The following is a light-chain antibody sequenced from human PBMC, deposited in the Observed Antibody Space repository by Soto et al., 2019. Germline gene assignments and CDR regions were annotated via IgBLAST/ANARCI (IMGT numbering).Light chain of an antibody. CDR2: GAS. CDR3: QQYNNWPFT. V-gene: IGKV3-15*01. Sequence: EIVMTQSPASLSVSPGERGTLSCRASQSVSSNLAWYQQKRGQAPRLLIYGASTGATGIPATFSGSGSGTEFTLTISSLQSEDFAVYYCQQYNNWPFTFGPGTKVEIK. J-gene: IGKJ3*01. CDR1: QSVSSN.